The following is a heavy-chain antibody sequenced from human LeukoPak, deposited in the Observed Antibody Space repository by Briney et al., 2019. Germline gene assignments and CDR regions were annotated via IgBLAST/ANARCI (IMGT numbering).Heavy chain of an antibody. D-gene: IGHD3-9*01. CDR1: GGSFSGYY. CDR2: INHSGST. Sequence: PSETLSLTCAVYGGSFSGYYWSWIRQPPGEGLEWIGEINHSGSTNYNPSLKSRVTISVDTSKNQFSLKLSSVTAADTAVYYCARGLRYFDWLLAQHVYYFDYWGQGTLVTVSS. CDR3: ARGLRYFDWLLAQHVYYFDY. V-gene: IGHV4-34*01. J-gene: IGHJ4*02.